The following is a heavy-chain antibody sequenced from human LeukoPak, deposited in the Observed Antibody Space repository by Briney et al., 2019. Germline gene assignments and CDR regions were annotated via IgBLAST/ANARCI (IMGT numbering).Heavy chain of an antibody. CDR3: AKVRRVQRYFDY. CDR2: IANDGRT. D-gene: IGHD1-1*01. J-gene: IGHJ4*02. V-gene: IGHV3-53*01. CDR1: GFTVSSNY. Sequence: GGSLRLSCAASGFTVSSNYMSWVRQAPGKGLECVSVIANDGRTYYVNSVKGRFTISRDISKNPLYLQMNSLRAEDTAVYYCAKVRRVQRYFDYWGQGTLVTVSS.